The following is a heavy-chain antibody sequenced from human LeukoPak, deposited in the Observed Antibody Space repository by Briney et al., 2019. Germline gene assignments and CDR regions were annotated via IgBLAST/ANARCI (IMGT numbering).Heavy chain of an antibody. V-gene: IGHV1-2*02. CDR2: INPNSGGT. CDR1: GYTFTGYY. J-gene: IGHJ4*02. CDR3: ARAPYYYDSSGYYYDLCFDY. Sequence: VASVKVSCKASGYTFTGYYMHWVRQAPGQGLEWMGWINPNSGGTNYAQKFQGRVTMTRDTSISTAYMELSRLRSDDTAVYYCARAPYYYDSSGYYYDLCFDYWGQGTLVTVSS. D-gene: IGHD3-22*01.